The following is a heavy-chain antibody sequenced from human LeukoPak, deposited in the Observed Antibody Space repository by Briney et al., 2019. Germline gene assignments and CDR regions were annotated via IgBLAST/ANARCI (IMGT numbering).Heavy chain of an antibody. J-gene: IGHJ6*02. CDR1: GYTFTSYG. D-gene: IGHD2-2*01. Sequence: ASVKVSCTASGYTFTSYGISWVRQAPGQGLEWMGWISAYNGNTNYAQKLQGRVTMTTDTYTSTAYMELRSLRSDDTAVYYCARVSYCSSTSCSYYYYGMDVWGQGTTVTVSS. V-gene: IGHV1-18*01. CDR2: ISAYNGNT. CDR3: ARVSYCSSTSCSYYYYGMDV.